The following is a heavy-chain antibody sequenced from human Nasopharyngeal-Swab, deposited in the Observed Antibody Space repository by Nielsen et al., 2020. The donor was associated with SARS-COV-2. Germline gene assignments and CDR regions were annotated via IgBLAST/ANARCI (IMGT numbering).Heavy chain of an antibody. Sequence: SETLSLTCTASGDSIAYSTFYWGWIRQPPGKGLEWIGNIYYNGNTYQNPSLKSRLTLSVDTSNKQVSLKMRSVTAADTAVYYCARAGRVGDAFVGLDVWGQGTTVTVSS. CDR2: IYYNGNT. CDR1: GDSIAYSTFY. J-gene: IGHJ6*02. CDR3: ARAGRVGDAFVGLDV. V-gene: IGHV4-39*07. D-gene: IGHD3-16*01.